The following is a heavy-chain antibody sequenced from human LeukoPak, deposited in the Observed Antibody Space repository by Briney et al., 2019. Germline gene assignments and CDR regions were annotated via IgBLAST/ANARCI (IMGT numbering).Heavy chain of an antibody. CDR1: GYSFTSYW. J-gene: IGHJ4*02. V-gene: IGHV5-51*01. CDR2: IYPGDSDT. D-gene: IGHD5-12*01. CDR3: ARPPDRVATIIEDY. Sequence: GESLKISCKGSGYSFTSYWIGWVREMPGKGLEWMGIIYPGDSDTRYSPSFQGQFTISADKSISTAYLQWSSLKASDTAMYYCARPPDRVATIIEDYWGQGTLVTVSS.